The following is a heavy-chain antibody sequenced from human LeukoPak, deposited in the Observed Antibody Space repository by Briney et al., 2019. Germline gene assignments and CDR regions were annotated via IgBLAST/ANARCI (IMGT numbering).Heavy chain of an antibody. D-gene: IGHD6-19*01. CDR1: GYTLTELS. CDR2: FDPEDGET. V-gene: IGHV1-24*01. Sequence: ASVKVSCKVPGYTLTELSMHWVRQAPGKGLEWMGGFDPEDGETIYAQKFQGRVTMTTDTSTSTAYMELRSLRSDDTAVYYCARDSGSGWYMIYFDYWGQGTLVTVSS. J-gene: IGHJ4*02. CDR3: ARDSGSGWYMIYFDY.